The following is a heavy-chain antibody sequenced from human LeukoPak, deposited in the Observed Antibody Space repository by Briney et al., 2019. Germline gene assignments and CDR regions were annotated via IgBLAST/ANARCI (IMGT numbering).Heavy chain of an antibody. J-gene: IGHJ4*02. V-gene: IGHV3-48*01. CDR3: AKDPTAGNPLVDY. Sequence: GGSLRLSCAASGFTFSSYSMNWVRQAPGKGLEWVSYIRSSSRTIYYADSVKGRFTISRDNAKNSLYLQMNSLRAEDTAVYYCAKDPTAGNPLVDYWGQGTLVTVSS. D-gene: IGHD6-19*01. CDR1: GFTFSSYS. CDR2: IRSSSRTI.